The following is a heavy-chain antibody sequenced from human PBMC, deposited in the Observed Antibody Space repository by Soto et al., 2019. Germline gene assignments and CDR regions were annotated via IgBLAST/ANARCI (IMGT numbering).Heavy chain of an antibody. J-gene: IGHJ4*02. CDR2: IYHSGST. CDR1: GGSISSGGYS. Sequence: SETLSLTCAVSGGSISSGGYSWSWIRQPPGKGLEWIGYIYHSGSTYYNPSLKSRVTISVDTSKNQFSLKLSSVTAADTAVYYCARYSSGWLDYWGQGTLVTVSS. D-gene: IGHD6-19*01. CDR3: ARYSSGWLDY. V-gene: IGHV4-30-2*05.